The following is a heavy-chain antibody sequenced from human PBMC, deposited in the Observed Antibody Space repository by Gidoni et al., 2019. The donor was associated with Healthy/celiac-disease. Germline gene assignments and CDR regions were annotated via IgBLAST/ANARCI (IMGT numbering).Heavy chain of an antibody. CDR2: ISSSSSYI. J-gene: IGHJ4*02. V-gene: IGHV3-21*01. Sequence: EVQLVESGGGLVKPGGSLRLSCAASGFTFSSYSMNWVRQAPGKGLEWVSSISSSSSYIYYADSVKGRFTISRDNAKNSLYLQMNSLRAEDTAVYYCARDPDIVVVPAAFFDYWGQGTLVTVSS. D-gene: IGHD2-2*01. CDR1: GFTFSSYS. CDR3: ARDPDIVVVPAAFFDY.